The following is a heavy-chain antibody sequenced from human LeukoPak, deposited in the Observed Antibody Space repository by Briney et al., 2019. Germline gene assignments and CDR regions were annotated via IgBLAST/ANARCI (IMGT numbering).Heavy chain of an antibody. CDR2: INSDGSST. CDR1: GFTFSSYW. Sequence: GGSLRLSCAASGFTFSSYWMHWVRQAPGKGLVWVSRINSDGSSTSYADSVKGRFTISRDNAKNTLYLQMNSLRAEDTAVYYCAREVGRGDGMDVWGQGTTVTVSS. J-gene: IGHJ6*02. D-gene: IGHD3-10*01. V-gene: IGHV3-74*01. CDR3: AREVGRGDGMDV.